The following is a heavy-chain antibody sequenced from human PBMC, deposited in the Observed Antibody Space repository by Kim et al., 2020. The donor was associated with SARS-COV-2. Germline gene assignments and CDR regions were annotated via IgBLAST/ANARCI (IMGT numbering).Heavy chain of an antibody. J-gene: IGHJ4*02. D-gene: IGHD3-16*01. CDR2: KSYDGSNK. Sequence: GGSLRLSCAASGFTFSRYAMHWVRQAPGKGLEWVAVKSYDGSNKYHIDSVKGRFTISRDNSKNALFLQMDSLRAEDTAVYFCVRDWGFDYWGQGTLVTVSS. V-gene: IGHV3-30-3*01. CDR3: VRDWGFDY. CDR1: GFTFSRYA.